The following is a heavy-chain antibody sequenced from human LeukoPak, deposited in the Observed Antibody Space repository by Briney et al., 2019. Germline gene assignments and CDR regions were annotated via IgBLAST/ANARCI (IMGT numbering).Heavy chain of an antibody. V-gene: IGHV1-18*01. J-gene: IGHJ4*02. CDR2: SSAYNGNT. D-gene: IGHD3-9*01. CDR3: ARDSADPYYDILTGYPDVLDY. CDR1: GYTFTSYG. Sequence: ASVKVSCKASGYTFTSYGISWVRQAPGQGLEWMGWSSAYNGNTNYAQKLQGRVTMTTDTSTSTAYMELRSLRSDDTAVYYCARDSADPYYDILTGYPDVLDYWGQGTLVTVSS.